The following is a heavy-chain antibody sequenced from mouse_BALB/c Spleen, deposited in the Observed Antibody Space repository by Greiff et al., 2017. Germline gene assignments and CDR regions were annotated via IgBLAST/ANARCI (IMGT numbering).Heavy chain of an antibody. D-gene: IGHD1-1*01. V-gene: IGHV3-2*02. CDR3: ARSYYGSSPWFAY. CDR2: ISYSGST. CDR1: GYSITSDYA. J-gene: IGHJ3*01. Sequence: EESGPGLVKPSQSLSLTCTVTGYSITSDYAWNWIRQFPGNKLEWMGYISYSGSTSYNPSLKSRISITRDTSKNQFFLQLNSVTTEDTATYYCARSYYGSSPWFAYWGQGTLVTVSA.